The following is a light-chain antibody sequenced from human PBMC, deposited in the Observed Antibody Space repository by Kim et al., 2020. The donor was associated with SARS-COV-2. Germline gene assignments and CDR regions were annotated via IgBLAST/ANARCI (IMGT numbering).Light chain of an antibody. CDR2: WAS. CDR3: QQYYSVPLT. V-gene: IGKV4-1*01. Sequence: DIVMTQSPDSLAVSLGERATINCKSSQSVLHNPNNENYLNWYQQKPGQPPKLLIYWASARESGVPDRFSGSGSGTDFTLTITNLQAEDVAVYYCQQYYSVPLTFGGGTKLEI. J-gene: IGKJ4*01. CDR1: QSVLHNPNNENY.